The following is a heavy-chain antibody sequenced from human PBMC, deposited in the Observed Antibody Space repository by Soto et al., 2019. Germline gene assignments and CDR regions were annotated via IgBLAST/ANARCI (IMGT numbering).Heavy chain of an antibody. J-gene: IGHJ6*02. D-gene: IGHD6-19*01. Sequence: PGESLKISCKGSGYSFTSYWIGWVRQMPGKGPEWMGIIYPGDSDTRYSPSFQGQVTISADKSISTAYLQWSSLKASDTAMYYCARSIAVAGTVKERKYYYYGMDVWGQGTTVTVSS. CDR2: IYPGDSDT. V-gene: IGHV5-51*01. CDR3: ARSIAVAGTVKERKYYYYGMDV. CDR1: GYSFTSYW.